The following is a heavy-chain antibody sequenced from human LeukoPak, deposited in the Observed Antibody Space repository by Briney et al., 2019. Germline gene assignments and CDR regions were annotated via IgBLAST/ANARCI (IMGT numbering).Heavy chain of an antibody. CDR2: INPNSGGT. CDR3: ARQRYSSGWYVGS. D-gene: IGHD6-19*01. V-gene: IGHV1-2*06. CDR1: GYTFTGYY. J-gene: IGHJ5*02. Sequence: ASVKVSCKASGYTFTGYYMHWVRQAPGQGLEWMGRINPNSGGTNYAQKFQGRVTMTRDTSISTAYMELSRLRSDDTAVYYCARQRYSSGWYVGSWGQGTLVTVSS.